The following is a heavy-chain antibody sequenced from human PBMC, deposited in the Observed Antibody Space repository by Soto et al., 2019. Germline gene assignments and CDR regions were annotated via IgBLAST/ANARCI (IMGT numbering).Heavy chain of an antibody. CDR2: IIPIFGTA. CDR1: GGTFSSYA. V-gene: IGHV1-69*13. D-gene: IGHD3-16*02. CDR3: ARGDSDYRNYYYYGMDV. J-gene: IGHJ6*02. Sequence: SVKVSCKASGGTFSSYAISWVRQAPGQGLEWMGGIIPIFGTANYAQKFQGRVTITADESTSTAYMELSSLRSEDTAVYYCARGDSDYRNYYYYGMDVWGQGTTVTVSS.